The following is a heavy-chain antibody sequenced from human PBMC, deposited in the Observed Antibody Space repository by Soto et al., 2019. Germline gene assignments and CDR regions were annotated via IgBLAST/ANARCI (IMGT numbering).Heavy chain of an antibody. Sequence: QLQLQESGPGLVKPSETLSLTCTVSGGSISSSSYYWGWIRQPPGKGLEWIGSIYSGGSTYYNPSLKSRVTRSVDTSKNQFSLKLSSVTAADTAVYYCARQLNSVDVWGQGTTVTVSS. D-gene: IGHD1-7*01. CDR1: GGSISSSSYY. CDR2: IYSGGST. V-gene: IGHV4-39*01. J-gene: IGHJ6*02. CDR3: ARQLNSVDV.